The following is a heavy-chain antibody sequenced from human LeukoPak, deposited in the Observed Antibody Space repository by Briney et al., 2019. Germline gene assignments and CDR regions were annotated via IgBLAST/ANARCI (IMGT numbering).Heavy chain of an antibody. CDR1: GYTFTGYY. J-gene: IGHJ4*02. V-gene: IGHV1-2*02. D-gene: IGHD6-19*01. CDR2: INPNSGGT. CDR3: ARARDIAVAGFDY. Sequence: ASVKVSCKASGYTFTGYYMHWVRQAPGQGLEWMGWINPNSGGTNYAQKFQGRVTMTRDTSISTAYMELSRLRSDDTGVYYCARARDIAVAGFDYWGQGTLVTVSS.